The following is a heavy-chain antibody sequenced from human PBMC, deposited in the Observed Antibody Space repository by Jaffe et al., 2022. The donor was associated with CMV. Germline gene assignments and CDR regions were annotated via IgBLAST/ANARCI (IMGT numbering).Heavy chain of an antibody. CDR3: ARGVVSDY. Sequence: EVQLVESGGGLVQPGGSLRLSCAASGFTFSDHYMDWVRQAPGKGLEWVGRTRNKANSYTTEYAASVKGRFTISRDDSKNSLYLQMNSLKTEDTAVYYCARGVVSDYWGQGTLVTVSS. CDR2: TRNKANSYTT. J-gene: IGHJ4*02. CDR1: GFTFSDHY. V-gene: IGHV3-72*01. D-gene: IGHD2-15*01.